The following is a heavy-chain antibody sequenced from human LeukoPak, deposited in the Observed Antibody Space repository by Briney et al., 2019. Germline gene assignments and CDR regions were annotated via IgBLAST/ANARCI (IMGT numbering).Heavy chain of an antibody. CDR2: IKSKTDGGTT. D-gene: IGHD3-9*01. V-gene: IGHV3-15*01. CDR3: TTGLAMGSNGGYYYYGMDV. J-gene: IGHJ6*02. CDR1: GFTFSNAW. Sequence: GGSLRLSCAASGFTFSNAWMSWVRQAPGKGLEWVGRIKSKTDGGTTDYAAPAKGRFTISRDDSKNTLYLQMNSLKTEDTAVYYCTTGLAMGSNGGYYYYGMDVWGQGTTVTVSS.